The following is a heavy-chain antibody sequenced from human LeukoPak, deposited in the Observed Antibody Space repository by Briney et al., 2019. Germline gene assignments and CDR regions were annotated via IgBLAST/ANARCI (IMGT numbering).Heavy chain of an antibody. CDR2: ITGGSTTI. D-gene: IGHD4-17*01. V-gene: IGHV3-48*01. CDR3: ARDYSTVTTFFDY. CDR1: GFTFRSYN. Sequence: GGSLRLSCAASGFTFRSYNMNWVRQAPGKGLEWVSYITGGSTTIYYADPVKGRFTISRDNAKNSLYLQMNSLRAEDTAVYYCARDYSTVTTFFDYWGQGTLVTVSS. J-gene: IGHJ4*02.